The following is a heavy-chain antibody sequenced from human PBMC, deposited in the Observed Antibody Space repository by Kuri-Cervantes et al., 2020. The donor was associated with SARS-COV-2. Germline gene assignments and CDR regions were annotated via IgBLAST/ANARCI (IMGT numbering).Heavy chain of an antibody. CDR1: GYSISSGYY. D-gene: IGHD3-3*01. CDR3: ARSLTIFGVVTSNWFDP. J-gene: IGHJ5*02. V-gene: IGHV4-38-2*01. Sequence: SETLSLTCAVSGYSISSGYYGGWIRQPPGKGLGGIGSIYHSVSTYYNPSLKSRVTISVDTSKNQFSLKLSSVTAADTAVYYCARSLTIFGVVTSNWFDPWGQGTLVTVSS. CDR2: IYHSVST.